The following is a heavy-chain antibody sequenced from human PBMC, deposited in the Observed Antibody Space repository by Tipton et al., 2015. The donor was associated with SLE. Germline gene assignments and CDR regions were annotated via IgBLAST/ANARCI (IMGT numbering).Heavy chain of an antibody. D-gene: IGHD3-16*02. CDR1: GYTFTSYY. CDR3: ARAHIMITFGGVIVPYYFDY. J-gene: IGHJ4*02. V-gene: IGHV1-46*01. Sequence: QSGAEVKKPGASVKVSCKASGYTFTSYYMHWVRQAPGQGLEWMGIINPSSGSTSYAQKFQGRVTMTRDTSTSTVYMELSSLRSEDTAVYYCARAHIMITFGGVIVPYYFDYWGQGTLVTVSS. CDR2: INPSSGST.